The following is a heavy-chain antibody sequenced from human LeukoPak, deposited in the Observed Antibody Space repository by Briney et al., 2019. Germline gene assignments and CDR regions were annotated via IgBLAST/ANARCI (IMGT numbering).Heavy chain of an antibody. CDR1: GGSISSYC. J-gene: IGHJ6*03. Sequence: PSETLSLTCTVSGGSISSYCWSWIRQPAGKGLEWIGRIYTSGSTNNNPSLKSRFTISVDTSKNEFSLKLSSVTAADTAVFYCARRGEFCSGGSCYVLRYYYYMDVWGKGTTVTVSS. D-gene: IGHD2-15*01. V-gene: IGHV4-4*07. CDR2: IYTSGST. CDR3: ARRGEFCSGGSCYVLRYYYYMDV.